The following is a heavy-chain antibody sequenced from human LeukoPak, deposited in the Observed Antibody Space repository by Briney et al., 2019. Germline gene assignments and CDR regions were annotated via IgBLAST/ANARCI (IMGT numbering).Heavy chain of an antibody. V-gene: IGHV1-46*01. D-gene: IGHD2-21*02. CDR1: GYTFTSYY. J-gene: IGHJ5*02. Sequence: GASVKVSCKASGYTFTSYYMHWVRLAPGQGLEWMGMINPTGDSINYAQKFQGRITMNRDMSTSTVYMELSSLRSEDTAVYYCASSGGDGNWFDPWGQGTLVTVSS. CDR2: INPTGDSI. CDR3: ASSGGDGNWFDP.